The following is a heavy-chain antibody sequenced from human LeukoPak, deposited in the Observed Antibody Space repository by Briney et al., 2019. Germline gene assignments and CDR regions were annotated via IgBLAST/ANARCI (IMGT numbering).Heavy chain of an antibody. CDR2: ISSRGGST. V-gene: IGHV3-23*01. Sequence: PGGSLRLSCAASGFTFTTHAMNWVRQAPGKGLEWVSVISSRGGSTYYADSVKGRFTISRDNSENTLYLQMNSLRAEDTAVYHCARDPYQYDGTGLYPWGQGTLVTVSS. J-gene: IGHJ5*02. D-gene: IGHD3-22*01. CDR3: ARDPYQYDGTGLYP. CDR1: GFTFTTHA.